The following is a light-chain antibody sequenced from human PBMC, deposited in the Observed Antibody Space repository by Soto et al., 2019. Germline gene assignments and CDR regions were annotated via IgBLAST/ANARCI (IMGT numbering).Light chain of an antibody. J-gene: IGKJ1*01. CDR3: QQRSNWPVT. CDR2: DAS. V-gene: IGKV3-11*01. Sequence: EIVLTQSPATLSLSPGEGATISCRASQSVSSYLAWYQQKPGQAPRLLIYDASNRATGIPARFSGSGSGTDFTLTISSLEPEDFAVYYCQQRSNWPVTFGLGTKV. CDR1: QSVSSY.